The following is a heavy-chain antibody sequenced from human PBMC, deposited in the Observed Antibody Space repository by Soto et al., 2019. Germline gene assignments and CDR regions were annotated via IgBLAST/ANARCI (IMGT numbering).Heavy chain of an antibody. D-gene: IGHD3-16*02. Sequence: GGSLRLSCAASGFTFSSYSMNWVRQAPGKGLEWVSSISSSSSYIYYADSVKGRFTISRDNAKNSLYLQMNSLRAEDTALYYCAGPSAPFDYIWGSYRYGYYMDVWGKGTTVTVSS. CDR1: GFTFSSYS. V-gene: IGHV3-21*01. CDR2: ISSSSSYI. J-gene: IGHJ6*03. CDR3: AGPSAPFDYIWGSYRYGYYMDV.